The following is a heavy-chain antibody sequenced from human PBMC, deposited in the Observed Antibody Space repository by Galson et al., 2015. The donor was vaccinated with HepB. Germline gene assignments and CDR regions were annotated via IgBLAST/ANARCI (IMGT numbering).Heavy chain of an antibody. CDR2: VHSRGVP. D-gene: IGHD3-16*02. CDR3: VRALGGSYFYGMDV. CDR1: GASISNKNYY. V-gene: IGHV4-39*01. J-gene: IGHJ6*02. Sequence: ETLSLTCSVSGASISNKNYYWVWIRQPPGKGLEWIGNVHSRGVPYYHPPLKSRVTISGDTAKNQFSLRVSSVTAADTAVYYCVRALGGSYFYGMDVWGQGTTVIVSS.